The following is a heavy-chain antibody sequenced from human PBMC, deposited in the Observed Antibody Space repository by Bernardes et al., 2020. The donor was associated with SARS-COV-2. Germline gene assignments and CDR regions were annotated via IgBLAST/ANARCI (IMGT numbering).Heavy chain of an antibody. J-gene: IGHJ4*02. CDR1: GGSISSYY. D-gene: IGHD5-12*01. V-gene: IGHV4-59*12. Sequence: SETLSLTCTVSGGSISSYYWSWIRQPPGKGLEWIGYIYYSGSTNYNPSLKSRVTISVDTSKNQFSLKLSSVTAADTAVYYCARGRSGRDGYPKPGDYWGQGTLVTVSS. CDR2: IYYSGST. CDR3: ARGRSGRDGYPKPGDY.